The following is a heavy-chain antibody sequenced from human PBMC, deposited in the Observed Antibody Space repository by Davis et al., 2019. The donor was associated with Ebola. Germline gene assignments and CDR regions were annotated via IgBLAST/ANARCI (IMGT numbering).Heavy chain of an antibody. Sequence: SVKVSCKTSGGTFSSFAVSWVRQAPGQGLEWVGGIIPMFRSPHYAQKFQGRVTITADESTQTVYMELSSLTSEDTAVYYCARVRTGYYYDSSDSPSWLDPWGQGTLVTVSS. CDR2: IIPMFRSP. CDR1: GGTFSSFA. J-gene: IGHJ5*02. D-gene: IGHD3-22*01. V-gene: IGHV1-69*13. CDR3: ARVRTGYYYDSSDSPSWLDP.